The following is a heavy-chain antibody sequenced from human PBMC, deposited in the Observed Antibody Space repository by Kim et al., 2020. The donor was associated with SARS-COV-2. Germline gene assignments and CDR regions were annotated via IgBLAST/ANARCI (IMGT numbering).Heavy chain of an antibody. CDR1: GGPISSDDYY. Sequence: SETLSLTCSVSGGPISSDDYYWSWVRQPPGKGLEWIGNIYYSGFTSYRPSLESRIAISLDTSNNQFSLKLSSVTDADTAIYYCARTILRLGDLAFDYWGQGTQVTVSS. D-gene: IGHD3-16*01. J-gene: IGHJ4*02. V-gene: IGHV4-30-4*01. CDR2: IYYSGFT. CDR3: ARTILRLGDLAFDY.